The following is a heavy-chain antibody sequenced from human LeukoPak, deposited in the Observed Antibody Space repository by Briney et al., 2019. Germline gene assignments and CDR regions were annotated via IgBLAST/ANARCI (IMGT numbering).Heavy chain of an antibody. CDR3: VSEGYNYYGMDV. CDR2: IKEDGSER. V-gene: IGHV3-7*01. J-gene: IGHJ6*02. Sequence: GGSLRLSCAASGFTISSYWMSWVRLAPGKGLEWVANIKEDGSERNYVDSVKGRFTISRDSAKNSLYLQMNSLRVADTAVYYCVSEGYNYYGMDVWGQGTTVTVSS. CDR1: GFTISSYW.